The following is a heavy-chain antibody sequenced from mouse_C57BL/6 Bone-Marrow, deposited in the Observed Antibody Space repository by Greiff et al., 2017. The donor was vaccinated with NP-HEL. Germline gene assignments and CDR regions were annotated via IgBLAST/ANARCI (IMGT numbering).Heavy chain of an antibody. D-gene: IGHD4-1*01. J-gene: IGHJ4*01. CDR2: IRNKANGYTT. V-gene: IGHV7-4*01. CDR1: GFTFTDYY. Sequence: EVKLVESGGGLVQPGASLRLSCAASGFTFTDYYMSWVRPPPGKAPEWLALIRNKANGYTTEYTASVKGRFTISRDNSQTILYLQMNTLRAEDSATYYCVKANWDEGYYYAMDYWGQGTSVTVSS. CDR3: VKANWDEGYYYAMDY.